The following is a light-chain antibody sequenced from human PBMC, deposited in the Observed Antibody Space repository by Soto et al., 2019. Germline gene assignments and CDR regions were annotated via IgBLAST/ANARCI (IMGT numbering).Light chain of an antibody. CDR2: AAS. CDR1: QGISTY. J-gene: IGKJ2*01. V-gene: IGKV1-9*01. CDR3: QQVNSYPHT. Sequence: DIQLTQSPSFLSASVGDRVTITCRASQGISTYLAWYQQKPGRAPKLLIYAASTLQSGVPSRFSGSGSGTEFPLTISSLQPEDFATYYCQQVNSYPHTFGQGTKLEIK.